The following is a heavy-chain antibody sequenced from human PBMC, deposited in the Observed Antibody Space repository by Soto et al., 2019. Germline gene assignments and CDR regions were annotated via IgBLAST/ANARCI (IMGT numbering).Heavy chain of an antibody. Sequence: QVQLVESGGGVVQPGRSLRLSCAASGFTFSSYAMHWVRQAPGKGLEWVAVISYDGSNKYYADSVKGRFTISRDNSKNTLYLQMNSLRAEDTAVYYCARERIQLLYWTHFDYWGQGTLVTVSS. V-gene: IGHV3-30-3*01. CDR1: GFTFSSYA. J-gene: IGHJ4*02. CDR2: ISYDGSNK. CDR3: ARERIQLLYWTHFDY. D-gene: IGHD2-2*01.